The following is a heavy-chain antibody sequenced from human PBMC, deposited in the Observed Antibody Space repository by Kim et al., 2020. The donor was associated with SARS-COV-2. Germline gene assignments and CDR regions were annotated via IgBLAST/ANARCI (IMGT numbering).Heavy chain of an antibody. V-gene: IGHV4-59*08. J-gene: IGHJ4*02. CDR1: GGSFRTYY. Sequence: SETLSLTCTVSGGSFRTYYWTWLRQPPGKGLEWIGYISYSGTTNYNPSLKSRVSISVDSSKNQFSLSLRSVTAADTAVYYCARQSGWLQTEFYFDYWGQGTLVTVSS. D-gene: IGHD5-12*01. CDR2: ISYSGTT. CDR3: ARQSGWLQTEFYFDY.